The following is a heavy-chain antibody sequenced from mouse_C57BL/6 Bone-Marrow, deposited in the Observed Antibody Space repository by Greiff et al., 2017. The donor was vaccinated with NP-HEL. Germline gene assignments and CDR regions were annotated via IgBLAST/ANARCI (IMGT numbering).Heavy chain of an antibody. V-gene: IGHV3-6*01. Sequence: EVQLVESGPGLVKPSQSLSLTCSVTGYSITSGYYWNWIRQFPGNKLEWMGYISYDGSNNYNPSLKNRISITRDTSKNQFFLKLNSVTTEDTATYYCARGDYYGSRRWYFDVWGTGTTVTVSS. J-gene: IGHJ1*03. CDR2: ISYDGSN. CDR1: GYSITSGYY. CDR3: ARGDYYGSRRWYFDV. D-gene: IGHD1-1*01.